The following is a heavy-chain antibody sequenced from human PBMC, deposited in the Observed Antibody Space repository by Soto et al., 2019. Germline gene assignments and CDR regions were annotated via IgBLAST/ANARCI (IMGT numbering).Heavy chain of an antibody. Sequence: QVQLVQSGAEVKKPGASVKVSCKAAGYTFSSYGISWVRQAPGQGLEWMGWISANNGNTNFAQKVQGRVTMPTDTSTTTAYMELRSLRSDDTAVYYSARSALMVYAIYFDYWGQGTLVTVSS. CDR2: ISANNGNT. V-gene: IGHV1-18*04. CDR3: ARSALMVYAIYFDY. CDR1: GYTFSSYG. D-gene: IGHD2-8*01. J-gene: IGHJ4*02.